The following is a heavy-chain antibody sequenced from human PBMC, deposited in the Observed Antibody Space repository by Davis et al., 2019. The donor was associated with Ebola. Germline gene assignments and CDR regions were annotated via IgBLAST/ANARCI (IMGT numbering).Heavy chain of an antibody. J-gene: IGHJ4*02. Sequence: MPSETLSLTCTVSGGSISSSGHYWDWIRQPPGKGLEWLGSIYYSGTTYYNPSLKSRVTISVDTSKNQFSLKLNSVTAADTAVYYCARLLKYYYDSSGYSITHYFDYWGQGTLVTVSS. V-gene: IGHV4-39*01. CDR3: ARLLKYYYDSSGYSITHYFDY. CDR1: GGSISSSGHY. CDR2: IYYSGTT. D-gene: IGHD3-22*01.